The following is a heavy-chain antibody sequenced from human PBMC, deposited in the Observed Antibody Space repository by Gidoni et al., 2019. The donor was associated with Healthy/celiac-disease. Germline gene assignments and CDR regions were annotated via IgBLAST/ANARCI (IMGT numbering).Heavy chain of an antibody. J-gene: IGHJ2*01. D-gene: IGHD1-26*01. CDR2: ISSSSSTI. CDR3: ARDHPYSGSYYGSWYFDL. Sequence: EVQLVESGGGLVQPGGSLRLSCAASGFTFSSYSMNWVRQAPGKGLEWVSYISSSSSTIYYADSVKGRFTISRDNAKNSLYLQMNSLRDEDTAVYYCARDHPYSGSYYGSWYFDLWGRGTLVTVSS. CDR1: GFTFSSYS. V-gene: IGHV3-48*02.